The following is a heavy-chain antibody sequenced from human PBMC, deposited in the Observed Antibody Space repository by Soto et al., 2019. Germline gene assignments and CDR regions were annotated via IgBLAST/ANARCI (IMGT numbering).Heavy chain of an antibody. CDR2: ISAYNGNT. V-gene: IGHV1-18*04. Sequence: ASVNVSCKASGYTFTSYSISWVRQASGQGLEWMGWISAYNGNTNYAQKLQGRVTMTTDTSTSTAYMELRSLRSDDTAVDYCAGGFSTSWETYCYYCGMDVWG. CDR3: AGGFSTSWETYCYYCGMDV. J-gene: IGHJ6*01. D-gene: IGHD6-13*01. CDR1: GYTFTSYS.